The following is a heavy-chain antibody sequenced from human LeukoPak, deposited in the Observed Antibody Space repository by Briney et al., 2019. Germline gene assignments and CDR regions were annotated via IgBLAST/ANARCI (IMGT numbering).Heavy chain of an antibody. J-gene: IGHJ6*02. D-gene: IGHD1-7*01. V-gene: IGHV4-61*02. CDR2: ISTSGST. CDR3: AREVGWNYLKGMDV. Sequence: SDTLSLTCTMSGGSIRSGSYYWSWIRQPAGKGLEWIGRISTSGSTNYNPSLKSRVTISVDTSKNQFSLKLSSVTAADTAVYYCAREVGWNYLKGMDVWGQGTTVTVSS. CDR1: GGSIRSGSYY.